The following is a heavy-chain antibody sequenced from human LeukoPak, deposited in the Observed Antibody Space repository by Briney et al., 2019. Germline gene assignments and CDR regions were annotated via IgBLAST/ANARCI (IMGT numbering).Heavy chain of an antibody. J-gene: IGHJ6*02. D-gene: IGHD5-18*01. CDR3: ARDRGIQPSLQSRAYYYYGMDV. CDR2: IYYSGST. Sequence: SETLSLTCTVSGGSISSYYWSWIRQPPGKGLEWIGYIYYSGSTNYNPSLKSRVTISVDTSKNQFSLKLSSVTAADTAVCYCARDRGIQPSLQSRAYYYYGMDVWGQGTTVTVSS. V-gene: IGHV4-59*01. CDR1: GGSISSYY.